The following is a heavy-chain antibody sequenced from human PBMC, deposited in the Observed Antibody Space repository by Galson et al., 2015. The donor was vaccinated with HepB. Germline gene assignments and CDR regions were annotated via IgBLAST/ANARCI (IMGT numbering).Heavy chain of an antibody. V-gene: IGHV3-15*01. CDR1: GFTFSNTW. CDR2: IRSNIDGGTT. D-gene: IGHD2-2*01. J-gene: IGHJ4*02. Sequence: SLRLSCAASGFTFSNTWMSWVRQAPGKGLQWVGRIRSNIDGGTTDYSAPVKGRFTIPRDDSKRTLYLQMSGLKTKDRAVYYCTAIVPEPKASVYFDSWGEGTQVTVSS. CDR3: TAIVPEPKASVYFDS.